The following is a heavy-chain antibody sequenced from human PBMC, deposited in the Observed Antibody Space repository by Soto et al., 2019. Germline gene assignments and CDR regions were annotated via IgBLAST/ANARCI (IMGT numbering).Heavy chain of an antibody. CDR1: GYXFTDYL. D-gene: IGHD3-22*01. CDR3: TRPQSSGWYDY. CDR2: IYPGDSDT. V-gene: IGHV5-51*01. J-gene: IGHJ4*02. Sequence: EXLKISCKWSGYXFTDYLLVWVRQLPGKGLELIGIIYPGDSDTRYSPSFQGKVTISVEKSINTAYLKWSSMKASDTATYYCTRPQSSGWYDYWGQGTLVTVSS.